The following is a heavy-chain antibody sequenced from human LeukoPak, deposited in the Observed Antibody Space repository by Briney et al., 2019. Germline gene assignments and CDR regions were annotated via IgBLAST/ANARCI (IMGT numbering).Heavy chain of an antibody. D-gene: IGHD3-22*01. V-gene: IGHV4-39*01. Sequence: SETLSLTCTVSGGSISSSSYYWGWIRQPPGKGLEWIGSIYYSGSTYYNPSLKSRVTISVDTSKNQFSLKLSSVTAADTAVYYCAGTITMIVEDAFDIWGQGTMVTVSS. CDR2: IYYSGST. CDR3: AGTITMIVEDAFDI. J-gene: IGHJ3*02. CDR1: GGSISSSSYY.